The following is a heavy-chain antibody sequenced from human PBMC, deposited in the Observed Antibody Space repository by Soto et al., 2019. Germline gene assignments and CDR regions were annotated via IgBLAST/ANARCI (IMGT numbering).Heavy chain of an antibody. D-gene: IGHD6-6*01. CDR3: AKAGTRPGGYYYYYYYMDV. J-gene: IGHJ6*03. Sequence: QVQLVESGGGVVQPGRSLRLSCAASGFTFSSYGMHWVRQAPGKGLEWVAVISYDGSNKYYADSVKGRFTISRDNSKNTLYLQMNSLRAEDTAVYYCAKAGTRPGGYYYYYYYMDVWGKGTTVTVSS. CDR2: ISYDGSNK. V-gene: IGHV3-30*18. CDR1: GFTFSSYG.